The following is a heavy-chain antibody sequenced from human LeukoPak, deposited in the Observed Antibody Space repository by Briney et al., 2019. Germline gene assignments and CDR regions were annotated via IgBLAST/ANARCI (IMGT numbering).Heavy chain of an antibody. CDR1: GFTFSNAW. D-gene: IGHD6-6*01. V-gene: IGHV3-15*01. J-gene: IGHJ4*02. Sequence: GGSLRLSCAASGFTFSNAWMSWVRQAPGKGLEWVGRIKSKTDGGTTDYAAPVKGRFTISRDDSKNTLYLQMNSLKTEDAAVYYCTTSSRQLGGFDYWGQGTLVTVSS. CDR2: IKSKTDGGTT. CDR3: TTSSRQLGGFDY.